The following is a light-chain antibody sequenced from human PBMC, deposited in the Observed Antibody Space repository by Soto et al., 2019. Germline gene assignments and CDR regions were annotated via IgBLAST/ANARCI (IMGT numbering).Light chain of an antibody. CDR2: GAS. CDR3: QQYGSSPET. V-gene: IGKV3-20*01. J-gene: IGKJ1*01. CDR1: QSVDSTY. Sequence: EIVLTQSPSTLSLSPGERATLSCRASQSVDSTYLAWYQQKPGQAPRLIIYGASNRATGIPDRFSGTGSGTDFTLTISRLEPEDFVVYYCQQYGSSPETFGQGTKGDIK.